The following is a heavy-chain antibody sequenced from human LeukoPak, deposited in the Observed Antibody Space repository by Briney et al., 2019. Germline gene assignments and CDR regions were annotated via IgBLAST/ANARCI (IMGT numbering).Heavy chain of an antibody. D-gene: IGHD2-21*01. CDR1: GGSISSYY. Sequence: SETLSLTCTVSGGSISSYYWSWIRQPAGKGLGWIGRIYTSGSTSYNPSLKSRVTMSVDTSKNRFSLKRSSVPAADTAVYYCARDFSYWGQGTLVTVSS. CDR2: IYTSGST. V-gene: IGHV4-4*07. CDR3: ARDFSY. J-gene: IGHJ4*02.